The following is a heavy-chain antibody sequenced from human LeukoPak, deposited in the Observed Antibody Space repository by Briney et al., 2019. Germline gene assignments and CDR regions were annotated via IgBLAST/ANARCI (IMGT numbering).Heavy chain of an antibody. CDR3: ARDDNYGSGSYYYNYYYYYGMAV. J-gene: IGHJ6*04. D-gene: IGHD3-10*01. Sequence: GGSLRLSCAASGFTFSSYAMHWVRQAPGEGLEWVAVISYDGSNKYYADSVKGRFTISRDNSKNTLYLQMNSLRAEDTAVYYCARDDNYGSGSYYYNYYYYYGMAVWGKGTTVTVSS. CDR2: ISYDGSNK. V-gene: IGHV3-30*04. CDR1: GFTFSSYA.